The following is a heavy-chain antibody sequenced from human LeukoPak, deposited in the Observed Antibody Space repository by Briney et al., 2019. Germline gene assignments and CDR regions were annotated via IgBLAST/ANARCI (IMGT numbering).Heavy chain of an antibody. D-gene: IGHD3-22*01. CDR3: ASPYYYDSSGYRDY. Sequence: ASVKVSCKAPGGTFSSYAISWVRQAPGQGLEWMGGIIPIFGTANYAQKFQGRVTITADESTSTAYMELSSLRSEDTAVYYCASPYYYDSSGYRDYWGQGTLVTVSS. J-gene: IGHJ4*02. CDR2: IIPIFGTA. V-gene: IGHV1-69*13. CDR1: GGTFSSYA.